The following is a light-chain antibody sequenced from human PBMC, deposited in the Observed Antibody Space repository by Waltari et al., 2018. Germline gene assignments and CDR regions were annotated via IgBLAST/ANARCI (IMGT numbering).Light chain of an antibody. Sequence: QSALNQPASVSGSPGQSITISCTGTSRDVGGYNYVSWYQQHPGKAPKLMIYEVSNRPSGVSNRFSGSKSGNTASLTISGLQAEDEADYYCSSYTSSSTLAYVFGTGTKVTVL. CDR3: SSYTSSSTLAYV. J-gene: IGLJ1*01. V-gene: IGLV2-14*01. CDR1: SRDVGGYNY. CDR2: EVS.